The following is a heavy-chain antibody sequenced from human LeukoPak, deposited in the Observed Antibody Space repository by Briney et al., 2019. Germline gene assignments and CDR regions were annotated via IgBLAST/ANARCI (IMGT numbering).Heavy chain of an antibody. J-gene: IGHJ4*02. V-gene: IGHV3-30*04. D-gene: IGHD3-22*01. CDR2: ISYDGSNE. Sequence: PGRSLRLSCAASGFTFSSYVMHWVRQAPGKGLEWVAIISYDGSNEYYADSVKGRFTISRDSSKNTLYLQMNSLRAEDTAVYYCAKGGNYYDSSGYYWFLDYWGQGTLVTVSS. CDR3: AKGGNYYDSSGYYWFLDY. CDR1: GFTFSSYV.